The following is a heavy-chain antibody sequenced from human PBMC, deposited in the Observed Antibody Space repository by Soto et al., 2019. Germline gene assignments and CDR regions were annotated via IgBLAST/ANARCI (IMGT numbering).Heavy chain of an antibody. J-gene: IGHJ6*02. CDR3: ARMAVTTFYYYAMDV. CDR1: GYSIRSSDW. Sequence: SETLSLTCTVYGYSIRSSDWWGWIRQPPGKGLEWIGYITHGGSTNDNPSLKRRVTMSVDPSKNQFSLNLTSVTAVDTAVYYCARMAVTTFYYYAMDVWGQGTTVTVSS. V-gene: IGHV4-28*01. CDR2: ITHGGST. D-gene: IGHD6-19*01.